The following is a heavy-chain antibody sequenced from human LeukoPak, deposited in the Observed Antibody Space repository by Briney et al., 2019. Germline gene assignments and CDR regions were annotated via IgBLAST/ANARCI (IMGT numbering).Heavy chain of an antibody. D-gene: IGHD2-2*01. CDR3: ATIGYCSSTSCYGDWWFDP. CDR1: GGSISSYY. V-gene: IGHV4-59*01. CDR2: IYYSGST. J-gene: IGHJ5*02. Sequence: SETLSLTCAVSGGSISSYYWSWIRQPPGKGLEWIGYIYYSGSTNYNPSLKSRVTISVDTSKNQFSLKLSSVTAADTAVYYCATIGYCSSTSCYGDWWFDPWGQGTLVTVSS.